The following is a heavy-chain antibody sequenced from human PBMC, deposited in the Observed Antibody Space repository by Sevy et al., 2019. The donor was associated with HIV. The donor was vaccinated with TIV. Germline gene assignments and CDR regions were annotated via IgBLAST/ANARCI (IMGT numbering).Heavy chain of an antibody. Sequence: GGSLRLSCAASGFTFSSYSMNWVRQAPGMGLEWVSSISISSNHIYYADSVKGRFTISRDNAKNSLYLQMNSLRAEDTAVYYCARAPEENYDYITGSFYYWGQGTLVTVSS. D-gene: IGHD3-16*01. CDR2: ISISSNHI. CDR1: GFTFSSYS. V-gene: IGHV3-21*01. J-gene: IGHJ4*02. CDR3: ARAPEENYDYITGSFYY.